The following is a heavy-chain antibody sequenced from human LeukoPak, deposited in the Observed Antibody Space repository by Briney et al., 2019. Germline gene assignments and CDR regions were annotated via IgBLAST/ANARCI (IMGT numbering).Heavy chain of an antibody. CDR3: AGDLRVLSIVVVPAAIGYYYYGMDV. J-gene: IGHJ6*02. V-gene: IGHV3-21*01. Sequence: GGSLRLSCAASGFTFSSYSMNWVRQAPGKGLEWVSSISSSSSYIYYADSVKGRFTISRDNAKNSLYLQMNSLRAEDTAVYYCAGDLRVLSIVVVPAAIGYYYYGMDVWGQGTTVTVSS. CDR1: GFTFSSYS. CDR2: ISSSSSYI. D-gene: IGHD2-2*01.